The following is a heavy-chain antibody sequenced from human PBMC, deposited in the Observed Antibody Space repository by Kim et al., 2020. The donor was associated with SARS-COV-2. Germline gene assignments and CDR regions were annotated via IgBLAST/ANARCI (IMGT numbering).Heavy chain of an antibody. D-gene: IGHD3-22*01. CDR2: IYSGGST. V-gene: IGHV3-66*01. J-gene: IGHJ4*02. Sequence: GGSLRLSCAASGFTVSSNYMSWVRQAPGKGLEWVSVIYSGGSTYYADSVKDRFTISRDNSKNTLYLQMNSLRAEDTAVYYCAETEHYYDSSGYYFVWGQGTLVTVSS. CDR1: GFTVSSNY. CDR3: AETEHYYDSSGYYFV.